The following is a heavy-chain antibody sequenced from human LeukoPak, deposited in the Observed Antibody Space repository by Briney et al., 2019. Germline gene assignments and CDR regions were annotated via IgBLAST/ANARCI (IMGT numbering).Heavy chain of an antibody. Sequence: ASVKVSCKASGYTFTGYYMHWVRQAPGQGLEWMGWINPNRGGTNYAQKFQGRVTMTRDTPISTAYMELSRLRSDDTAVYYCAREVAVAGRGSYFDYWGQGTLVTVSS. CDR2: INPNRGGT. CDR3: AREVAVAGRGSYFDY. D-gene: IGHD6-19*01. V-gene: IGHV1-2*02. J-gene: IGHJ4*02. CDR1: GYTFTGYY.